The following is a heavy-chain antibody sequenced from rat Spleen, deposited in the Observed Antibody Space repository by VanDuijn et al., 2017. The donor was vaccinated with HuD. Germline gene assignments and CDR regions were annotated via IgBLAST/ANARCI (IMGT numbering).Heavy chain of an antibody. J-gene: IGHJ1*01. Sequence: EVQLVESGGGLVQPGRSLKLSCAASGFTFSDYNMAWVRQAPKKGLEWVATIIYDGSRTYYRDSVKGRFTISRDNAKSTLYLQMDSLRSEDTATYYCTRKYTTDYYWYFDFWGPGTMVTVSS. CDR1: GFTFSDYN. D-gene: IGHD1-6*01. V-gene: IGHV5S10*01. CDR2: IIYDGSRT. CDR3: TRKYTTDYYWYFDF.